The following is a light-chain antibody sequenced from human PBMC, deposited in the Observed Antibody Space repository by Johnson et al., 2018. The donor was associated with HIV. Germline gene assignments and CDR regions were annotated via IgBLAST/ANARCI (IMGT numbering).Light chain of an antibody. CDR3: GTWDSSLSAVV. CDR1: SSNIGNNY. V-gene: IGLV1-51*01. Sequence: SVLTQPPSVSAAPGQKVTISCSGSSSNIGNNYVSWYQQLPGTAPKLFIYDNNKRPSGIPDRFSGSKSGTSATLGITGLQTGDEADYYCGTWDSSLSAVVFGTGTKVTVL. J-gene: IGLJ1*01. CDR2: DNN.